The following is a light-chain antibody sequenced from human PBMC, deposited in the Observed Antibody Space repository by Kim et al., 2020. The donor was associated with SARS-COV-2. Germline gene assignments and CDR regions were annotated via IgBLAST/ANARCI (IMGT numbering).Light chain of an antibody. J-gene: IGLJ2*01. V-gene: IGLV3-19*01. CDR1: SLRSYY. CDR2: GKN. CDR3: NARDSSGNHMV. Sequence: AVGKTVRITCQGDSLRSYYASWYQQKPGQAPVLGIYGKNNRPSGITDRFSGSSSGNTASLTITGAQAEDEADYYGNARDSSGNHMVFGGGTQLTVL.